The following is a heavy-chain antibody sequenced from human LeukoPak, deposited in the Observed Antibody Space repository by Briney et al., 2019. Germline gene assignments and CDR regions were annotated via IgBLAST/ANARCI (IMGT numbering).Heavy chain of an antibody. CDR2: ISSSSSYI. V-gene: IGHV3-21*01. J-gene: IGHJ4*02. D-gene: IGHD3-22*01. CDR3: ARAGYYDSSGYSY. Sequence: GGSLRLSCAASGFTFSDHYIDWVRQAPGKGLEWVSSISSSSSYIYYADSVKGRFTISRDNAKNSLYLQMNSLRAEDTAVYYCARAGYYDSSGYSYWGQGTLVTVSS. CDR1: GFTFSDHY.